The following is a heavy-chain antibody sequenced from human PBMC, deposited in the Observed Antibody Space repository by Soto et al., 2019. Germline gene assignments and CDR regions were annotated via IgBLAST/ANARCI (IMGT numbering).Heavy chain of an antibody. CDR3: ARGAVVAATHYYYYGMDV. V-gene: IGHV1-69*13. Sequence: SVKGSCKASGGTFSSYAISWVRQAPGQGLEWMGGIIPIFGTANYAQKFQGRVTITADESTSTAYMELSSLRSEDTAVYYCARGAVVAATHYYYYGMDVWGQGTTVTVSS. CDR2: IIPIFGTA. CDR1: GGTFSSYA. J-gene: IGHJ6*02. D-gene: IGHD2-15*01.